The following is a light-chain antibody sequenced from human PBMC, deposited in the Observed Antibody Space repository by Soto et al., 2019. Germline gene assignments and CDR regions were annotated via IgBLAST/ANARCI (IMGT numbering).Light chain of an antibody. CDR1: QSSSNH. CDR3: QQSYSIWT. J-gene: IGKJ1*01. CDR2: AAS. Sequence: IQVTQSHSSLSASVEDTLIITLRTSQSSSNHLNWYQPKPGKAPKLLSVAASGFQSRVRSRFSGSRSGPDFTLTISSLQPEDFATYYCQQSYSIWTSGQ. V-gene: IGKV1-39*01.